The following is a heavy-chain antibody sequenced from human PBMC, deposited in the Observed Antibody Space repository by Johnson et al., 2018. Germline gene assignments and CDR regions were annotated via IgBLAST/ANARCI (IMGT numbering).Heavy chain of an antibody. J-gene: IGHJ3*02. Sequence: VQSGRSLRLSCAASGFTFDDYAMHWVRQAPGKGLEWVSGISWNSGSIGYADSVKGRFTISRDNAKNSLSLQMNSLRAEDTALYYCAKGLHIVVVTATSGAFDIWGQGTMVTVSS. CDR1: GFTFDDYA. CDR2: ISWNSGSI. D-gene: IGHD2-21*02. V-gene: IGHV3-9*01. CDR3: AKGLHIVVVTATSGAFDI.